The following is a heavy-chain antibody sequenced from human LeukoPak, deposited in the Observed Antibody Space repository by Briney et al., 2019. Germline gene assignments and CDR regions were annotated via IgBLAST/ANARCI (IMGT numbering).Heavy chain of an antibody. Sequence: ASVKVSCKASGGTFSSYAISWVRQAPGQGLEWMGWINPNSGGTNYAQRFQGRVTMTRDTSISTAYMELSRLRSDDTAVYYCAIFGVDNWFDPWGQGTLVTVSS. CDR3: AIFGVDNWFDP. V-gene: IGHV1-2*02. CDR1: GGTFSSYA. D-gene: IGHD3-3*01. J-gene: IGHJ5*02. CDR2: INPNSGGT.